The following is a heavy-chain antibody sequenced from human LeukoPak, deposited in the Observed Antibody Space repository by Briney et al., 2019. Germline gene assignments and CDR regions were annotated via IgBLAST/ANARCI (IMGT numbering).Heavy chain of an antibody. V-gene: IGHV1-18*01. D-gene: IGHD2-15*01. J-gene: IGHJ4*02. Sequence: ASVKVSCKASGYTFTSYGISWVRQAPGQGLEWVGWISAYNGNTNYAQKLQGRVTMTRDTSTSTVYMELSSLRSEDTAVYYCAREGGSCSGGSCHQFDYWGQGTLVTVSS. CDR3: AREGGSCSGGSCHQFDY. CDR1: GYTFTSYG. CDR2: ISAYNGNT.